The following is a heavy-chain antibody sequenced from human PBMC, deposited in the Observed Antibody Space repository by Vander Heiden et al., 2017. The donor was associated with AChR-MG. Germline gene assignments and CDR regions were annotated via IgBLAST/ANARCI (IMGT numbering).Heavy chain of an antibody. CDR2: ISGSGGDT. CDR3: AGGRQQLVKGHYFDY. CDR1: GFTFGNFA. V-gene: IGHV3-23*01. Sequence: EVQVLESGGGLVQPGGSLRLSCAASGFTFGNFAMSWVRQAPGKGLEWVSTISGSGGDTYYPDSVKGRFTISRDNSKNTLYLQMNSLRAEDTALYYCAGGRQQLVKGHYFDYWGQGTLVTVSS. D-gene: IGHD6-13*01. J-gene: IGHJ4*02.